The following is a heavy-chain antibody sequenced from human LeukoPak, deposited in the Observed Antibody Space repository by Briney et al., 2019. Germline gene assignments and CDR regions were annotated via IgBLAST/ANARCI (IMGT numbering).Heavy chain of an antibody. CDR3: ARDNHITIFGVVDPHNGFDY. V-gene: IGHV1-69*13. J-gene: IGHJ4*02. CDR1: GGTFSSYA. CDR2: IIPIFGTA. D-gene: IGHD3-3*01. Sequence: SVKVSCKVSGGTFSSYAIGWVRQAPGQGLEWMGGIIPIFGTANYAQKFQGRVTITADESTSTAYMELSSLRSEDTAVYYCARDNHITIFGVVDPHNGFDYWGQGTLVTVSS.